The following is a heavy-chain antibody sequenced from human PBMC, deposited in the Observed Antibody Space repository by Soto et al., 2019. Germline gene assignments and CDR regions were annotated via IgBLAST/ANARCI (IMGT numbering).Heavy chain of an antibody. V-gene: IGHV3-66*01. Sequence: GGSLRLSCAASGFGVSINYMSWVRQAPGKGLEWASAINSGGNTYYADSVKGRFTISRDNSKNTVYLQMNSVGAEDTAVYYCARTDGDLDVWGQGTTVTVSS. J-gene: IGHJ6*02. CDR3: ARTDGDLDV. CDR2: INSGGNT. CDR1: GFGVSINY. D-gene: IGHD4-17*01.